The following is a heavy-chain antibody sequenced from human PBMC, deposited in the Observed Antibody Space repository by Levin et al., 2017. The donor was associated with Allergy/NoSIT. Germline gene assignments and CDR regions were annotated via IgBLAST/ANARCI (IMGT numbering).Heavy chain of an antibody. CDR2: ISGSGGST. Sequence: AGGSLRLSCAASGFTLSTYAMSWVRQAPGKGLEWVSGISGSGGSTYYADSVKGRFTISRDNSKNTLYLQMNSLRAEDTAVYYCAKDRRIAVAGGASDIWGQGTMVTVSS. CDR1: GFTLSTYA. J-gene: IGHJ3*02. V-gene: IGHV3-23*01. CDR3: AKDRRIAVAGGASDI. D-gene: IGHD6-13*01.